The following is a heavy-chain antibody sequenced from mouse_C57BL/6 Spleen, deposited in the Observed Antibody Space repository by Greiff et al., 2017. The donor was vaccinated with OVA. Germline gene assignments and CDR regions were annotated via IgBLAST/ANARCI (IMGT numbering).Heavy chain of an antibody. D-gene: IGHD1-1*01. V-gene: IGHV1-15*01. CDR1: GYTFTDYE. CDR2: IDPETGGT. J-gene: IGHJ3*01. Sequence: VQLVESGAELVRPGASVTLSCKASGYTFTDYEMHWVKQTPVHGLEWIGAIDPETGGTAYNQKFKGKAILTADKSSSTAYMELRSLTSEDSAVYYCTNSYGSSFSFAYWGQGTLVTVSA. CDR3: TNSYGSSFSFAY.